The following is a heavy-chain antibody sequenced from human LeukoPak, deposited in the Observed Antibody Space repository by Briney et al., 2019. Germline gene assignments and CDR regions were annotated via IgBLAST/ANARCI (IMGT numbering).Heavy chain of an antibody. CDR2: IYYSGST. D-gene: IGHD3-22*01. CDR1: GVSISSSSNY. V-gene: IGHV4-61*05. J-gene: IGHJ4*02. CDR3: ARVTGYMIEDYFDY. Sequence: SETLSLTCTVSGVSISSSSNYWGWIRQSPGKGLEWIGYIYYSGSTNYNPSLKSRVTISVDTSKNQFSLKLSSVTAADTAVYYCARVTGYMIEDYFDYWGQGTLVTVSS.